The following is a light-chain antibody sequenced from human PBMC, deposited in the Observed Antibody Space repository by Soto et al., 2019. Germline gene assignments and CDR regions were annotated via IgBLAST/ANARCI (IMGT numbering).Light chain of an antibody. V-gene: IGKV3-20*01. CDR3: EPYGSSPFT. CDR1: QSVSSSY. CDR2: GAS. J-gene: IGKJ3*01. Sequence: ESVLTQSPGTLSMSPGERATLSCRASQSVSSSYSAWYQQKPGQAPRLLIYGASSRATGIPDTFSGSGSGTDFTLTISRLETEDFAVYYCEPYGSSPFTFGPGTNVDIK.